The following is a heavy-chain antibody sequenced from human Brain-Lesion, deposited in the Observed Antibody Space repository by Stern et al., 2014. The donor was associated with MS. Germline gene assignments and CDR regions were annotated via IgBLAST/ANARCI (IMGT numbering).Heavy chain of an antibody. CDR2: IFTSGTT. CDR1: GGSISSGGYY. Sequence: QLQLQESGPGLVKPSQTLSLSCTVSGGSISSGGYYWSWIRQPAGKGLEWIGRIFTSGTTSYTPSLKGRATISIDTSKNHFSLRLNSMTAADTAVYYCARGRVVPGFQYYATDVWGQGTTVIVSS. CDR3: ARGRVVPGFQYYATDV. V-gene: IGHV4-61*02. D-gene: IGHD2-2*01. J-gene: IGHJ6*02.